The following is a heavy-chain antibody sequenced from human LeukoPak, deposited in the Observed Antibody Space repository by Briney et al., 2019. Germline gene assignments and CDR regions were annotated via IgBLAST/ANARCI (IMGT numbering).Heavy chain of an antibody. D-gene: IGHD3-9*01. CDR2: INHSGST. V-gene: IGHV4-34*01. J-gene: IGHJ5*02. Sequence: SETLSLTCAVYGGSFSGYYWSWIRQPPGKGLEWIGEINHSGSTNYNPSLKSRVTISVDTSKNQFSLKLSSVTAADTAVYYCARGGVRHFDWLLSPFDPWGQGTLVTVSS. CDR3: ARGGVRHFDWLLSPFDP. CDR1: GGSFSGYY.